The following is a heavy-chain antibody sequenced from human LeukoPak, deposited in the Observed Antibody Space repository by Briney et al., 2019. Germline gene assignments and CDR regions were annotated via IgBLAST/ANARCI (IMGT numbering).Heavy chain of an antibody. CDR3: ARFSVVITSDAFDI. CDR2: ISYDGSNK. Sequence: PRLSCAASGFTFSSYAMHWVRQAPGKGLEWVAVISYDGSNKYYADSVKGRFTISRDNSKNALYLQMNSLRAEDTAVYYCARFSVVITSDAFDIWGQGTMVTVSS. V-gene: IGHV3-30*04. J-gene: IGHJ3*02. D-gene: IGHD3-22*01. CDR1: GFTFSSYA.